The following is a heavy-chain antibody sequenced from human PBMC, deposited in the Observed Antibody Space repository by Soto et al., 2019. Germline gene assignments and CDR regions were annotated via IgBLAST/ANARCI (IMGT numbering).Heavy chain of an antibody. CDR2: ISSSSSYI. CDR1: GFTFSSYS. J-gene: IGHJ4*02. D-gene: IGHD3-3*01. CDR3: ASNNDFWSGYYPAGFDY. V-gene: IGHV3-21*01. Sequence: GGSLRLSCAASGFTFSSYSMNWVRQAPGKGLEWVSSISSSSSYIYYADSVKGRFTISRDNAKNALYLQMNSLRAEDTAVYYCASNNDFWSGYYPAGFDYWGQGTLVTVSS.